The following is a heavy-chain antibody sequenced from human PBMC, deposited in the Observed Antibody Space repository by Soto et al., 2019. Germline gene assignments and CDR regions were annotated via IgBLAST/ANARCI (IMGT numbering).Heavy chain of an antibody. D-gene: IGHD6-19*01. CDR1: GYTFTSYG. CDR2: ISAYNGNT. Sequence: QVQLVQSGAEVKKPGASVKVSCKASGYTFTSYGISWVRQAPGQGLEWMGWISAYNGNTNYAQKLQGRVTMTTDTSTSTPYMELRSVRSDDTAVYYCARYIAVALPIGFSDMDVWGKGTTVTVSS. J-gene: IGHJ6*03. V-gene: IGHV1-18*01. CDR3: ARYIAVALPIGFSDMDV.